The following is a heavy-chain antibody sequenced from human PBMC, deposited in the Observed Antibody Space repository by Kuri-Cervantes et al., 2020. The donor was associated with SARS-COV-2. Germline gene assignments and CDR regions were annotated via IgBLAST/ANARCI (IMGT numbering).Heavy chain of an antibody. J-gene: IGHJ6*04. Sequence: GESLKISCAASGFTFSSYSMNWVRQAPGKGLEWVSSISSSSSYIYYADSVKGRFTISRDNAKNSLYLQMNSLRAEDTAVYYCARDMPAKDERTYYDFWSGSAPTTIYGMDVWGKGTAVTVSS. CDR3: ARDMPAKDERTYYDFWSGSAPTTIYGMDV. V-gene: IGHV3-21*01. D-gene: IGHD3-3*01. CDR1: GFTFSSYS. CDR2: ISSSSSYI.